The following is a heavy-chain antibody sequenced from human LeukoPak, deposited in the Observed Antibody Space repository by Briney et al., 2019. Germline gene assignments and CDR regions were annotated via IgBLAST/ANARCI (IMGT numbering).Heavy chain of an antibody. CDR3: ARQVASGFDP. Sequence: GGSLRLSCAASGFTSSSYEMNWVRQAPGKGLEWVSYVSSSGTTIYYADSVKGRFTVSRDNAKNSLYLQMNSLRAEDTAVYYCARQVASGFDPWGQGTLVTVSS. CDR1: GFTSSSYE. J-gene: IGHJ5*02. CDR2: VSSSGTTI. V-gene: IGHV3-48*03.